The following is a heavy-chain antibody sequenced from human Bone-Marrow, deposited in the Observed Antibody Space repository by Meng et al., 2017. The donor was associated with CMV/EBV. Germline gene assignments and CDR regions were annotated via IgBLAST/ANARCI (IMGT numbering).Heavy chain of an antibody. CDR3: TRHANYLDV. V-gene: IGHV1-8*01. Sequence: ASVKVSCKASGYTFTSYDINWVRQATGQGLEWMGWMNPNSGNTGYAQKFQGRVTMTRNTSISTAYMELTNLTSDDTAIYYCTRHANYLDVWGQGTTVTVSS. D-gene: IGHD4/OR15-4a*01. J-gene: IGHJ6*02. CDR2: MNPNSGNT. CDR1: GYTFTSYD.